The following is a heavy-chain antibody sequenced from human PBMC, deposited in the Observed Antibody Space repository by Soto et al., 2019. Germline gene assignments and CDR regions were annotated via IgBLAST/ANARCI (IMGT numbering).Heavy chain of an antibody. CDR2: FYWNDDK. D-gene: IGHD2-21*02. V-gene: IGHV2-5*01. Sequence: QITLTESGPTLVTPTQTLTLSCSFSGFSLTTSGVAVGGFRQPPGKAPEWLALFYWNDDKRYSPSLRSRLTVTGDSSKNQVVLTLANVDPVDSGTYYCAHRPTSTDDFYFGYWGQGTLVTVSS. J-gene: IGHJ4*02. CDR1: GFSLTTSGVA. CDR3: AHRPTSTDDFYFGY.